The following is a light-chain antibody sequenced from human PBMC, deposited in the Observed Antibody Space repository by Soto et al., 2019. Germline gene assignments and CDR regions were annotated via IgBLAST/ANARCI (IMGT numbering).Light chain of an antibody. Sequence: IQMTQSPSTLSGSVGRRVTITCRSSQTMRSWLAWYQKKPGKTPKLLVYKAYTLKSGVPSRFSGSGSGTEFTLTISSLEPEDSAVYYCQQYGYSPPWTFGQGTKVDIK. V-gene: IGKV1-5*03. CDR3: QQYGYSPPWT. J-gene: IGKJ1*01. CDR2: KAY. CDR1: QTMRSW.